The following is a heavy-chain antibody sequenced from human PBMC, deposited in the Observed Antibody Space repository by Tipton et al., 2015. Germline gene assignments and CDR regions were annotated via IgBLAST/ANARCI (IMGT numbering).Heavy chain of an antibody. J-gene: IGHJ4*02. CDR2: IYYSGST. CDR3: ARGTYYYDSSGYGLFEY. D-gene: IGHD3-22*01. Sequence: LRLSCTVSGGSISSTTYYWGWIRQPPGKGLEWIGIIYYSGSTYYNPSLKSRVTISVSESKKQLSLNLTSVTAADTAVYYCARGTYYYDSSGYGLFEYWGQGALVTVSS. CDR1: GGSISSTTYY. V-gene: IGHV4-39*07.